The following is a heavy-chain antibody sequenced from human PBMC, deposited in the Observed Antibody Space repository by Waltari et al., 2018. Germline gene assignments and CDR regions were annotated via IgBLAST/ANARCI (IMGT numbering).Heavy chain of an antibody. D-gene: IGHD3-3*01. CDR3: ARSYDFWSGYPLHY. Sequence: QVQLQESGPGLVKPSETLSLICSVSGDSITNYYWSWVRQPPGKGLEWIGYIAYSGSTSDNPSLKRRATISVDTSKKQFSLRLGSVTAADTAIYYCARSYDFWSGYPLHYWGQGTLVTVSS. J-gene: IGHJ4*02. CDR1: GDSITNYY. CDR2: IAYSGST. V-gene: IGHV4-59*01.